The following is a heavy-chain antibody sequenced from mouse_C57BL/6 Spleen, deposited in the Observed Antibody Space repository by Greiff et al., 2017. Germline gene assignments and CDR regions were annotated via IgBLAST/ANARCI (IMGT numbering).Heavy chain of an antibody. J-gene: IGHJ3*01. V-gene: IGHV1-47*01. D-gene: IGHD2-4*01. CDR3: ERGYYDYDGWFAY. CDR1: GYTFTTYP. CDR2: FHPYNDDT. Sequence: QVQLQQSGVELVKPGASVKMSCKASGYTFTTYPIEWMKQNHGKSLEWIGNFHPYNDDTKYNEKFKGKATLTVEKSSSTVYLELSRLTSDDSAVYYGERGYYDYDGWFAYWGQGTLVTVSA.